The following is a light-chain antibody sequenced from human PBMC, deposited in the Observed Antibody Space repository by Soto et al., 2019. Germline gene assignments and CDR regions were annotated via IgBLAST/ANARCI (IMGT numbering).Light chain of an antibody. J-gene: IGLJ1*01. V-gene: IGLV2-14*01. CDR1: SSDVGGYNY. CDR2: EVS. Sequence: SALTQPASVSGSPGQSITISCTGTSSDVGGYNYVSWYQQHPGKAPKLMIYEVSNRPSGVSNRFSGSKSGNTASLTISGLQAEDEADYYCSSYTSSESVFGTGTKLTVL. CDR3: SSYTSSESV.